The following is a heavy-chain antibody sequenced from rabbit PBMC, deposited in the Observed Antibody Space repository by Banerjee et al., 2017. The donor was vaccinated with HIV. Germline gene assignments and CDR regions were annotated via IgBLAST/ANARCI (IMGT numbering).Heavy chain of an antibody. CDR3: ARGTSTSFSSYGMDL. CDR2: IYSGSSGST. J-gene: IGHJ6*01. CDR1: GLDFSSTYW. V-gene: IGHV1S45*01. Sequence: QEQLKESGGDLVKPGASLTLTCTASGLDFSSTYWICWVRQAPGKGLEWIACIYSGSSGSTNYASWAKGRSTISKPSSTTVTLQMTSLTAADTATYFCARGTSTSFSSYGMDLWGPGTLVTVS. D-gene: IGHD1-1*01.